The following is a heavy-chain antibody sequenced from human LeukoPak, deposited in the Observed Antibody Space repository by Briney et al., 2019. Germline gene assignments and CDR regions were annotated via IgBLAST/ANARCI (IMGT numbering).Heavy chain of an antibody. CDR1: GGTLNTYA. J-gene: IGHJ6*03. V-gene: IGHV1-69*06. Sequence: GASVKVSCKASGGTLNTYAVSWVRQAPGQGLEWMGGIIPIFGTANYAQKFQGRVTITADKSTSTAYMELSSLRSEDTAVYYCARGLTHKWLRTDYYYYVDVRGKGTTVTISS. CDR2: IIPIFGTA. D-gene: IGHD5-12*01. CDR3: ARGLTHKWLRTDYYYYVDV.